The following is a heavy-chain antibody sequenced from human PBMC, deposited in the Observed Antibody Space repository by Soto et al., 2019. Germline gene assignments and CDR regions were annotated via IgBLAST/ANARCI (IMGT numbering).Heavy chain of an antibody. CDR3: ARGRRWEPHYFDY. Sequence: WGSLRLSCAASGFTFSSYWMSWVRQAPGKGLEWVANIKQDGSEKYYVDSVKGRFTISRDNAKNSLYLQMNSLRAEDTAVYYCARGRRWEPHYFDYWGQGTLVTVSS. D-gene: IGHD1-26*01. V-gene: IGHV3-7*01. CDR2: IKQDGSEK. CDR1: GFTFSSYW. J-gene: IGHJ4*02.